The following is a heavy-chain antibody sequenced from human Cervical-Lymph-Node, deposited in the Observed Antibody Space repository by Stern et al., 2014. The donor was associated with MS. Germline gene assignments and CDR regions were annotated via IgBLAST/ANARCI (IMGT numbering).Heavy chain of an antibody. CDR1: GFSLSNTRMG. CDR3: LWVGAHWESGMDV. D-gene: IGHD3-10*01. CDR2: IFSNDEK. V-gene: IGHV2-26*01. Sequence: QVTLRESGPVLVKPTETLTLTCTVSGFSLSNTRMGVSWIRQPPGKALEWLAHIFSNDEKSYSASLNNRLTIFKDTSKSQVVLTMTNMDPVDTATYALLWVGAHWESGMDVWGQGTTVIVSS. J-gene: IGHJ6*02.